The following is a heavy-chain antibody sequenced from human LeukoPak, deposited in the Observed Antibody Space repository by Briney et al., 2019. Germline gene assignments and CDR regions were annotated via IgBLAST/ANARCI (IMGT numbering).Heavy chain of an antibody. D-gene: IGHD2-15*01. J-gene: IGHJ5*02. Sequence: GGSLRLSCAASGFTFSSYGMHWVRQAPGKGLEWVAVIPYDGSNKYYADSVKGRFTISRDNSKNTLYLQMNSLRSEDTAVYYCAKDLERYCSGGSCSGPFDPWGRGTLVTVSS. CDR3: AKDLERYCSGGSCSGPFDP. V-gene: IGHV3-30*18. CDR1: GFTFSSYG. CDR2: IPYDGSNK.